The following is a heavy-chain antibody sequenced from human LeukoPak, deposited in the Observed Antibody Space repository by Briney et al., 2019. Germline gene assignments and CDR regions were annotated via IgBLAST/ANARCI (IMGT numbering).Heavy chain of an antibody. J-gene: IGHJ6*02. CDR3: ARTMVRGVNPYYYGMDV. D-gene: IGHD3-10*01. Sequence: GGSLRLSCAASGFTVSSNYMSWVRQAPGKGLEWVSVIYSGGSTYYADSVKGRFTISRDNSKNTLYLQMNSLRAEDTAVYYCARTMVRGVNPYYYGMDVWGQGTTVTVSS. CDR1: GFTVSSNY. CDR2: IYSGGST. V-gene: IGHV3-53*01.